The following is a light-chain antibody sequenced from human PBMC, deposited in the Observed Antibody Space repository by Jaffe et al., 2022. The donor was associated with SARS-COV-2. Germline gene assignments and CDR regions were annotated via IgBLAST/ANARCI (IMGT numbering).Light chain of an antibody. J-gene: IGLJ2*01. CDR3: TSFTSSYTLV. CDR2: DVS. Sequence: QSGLTQPASVSGSPGQSITISCTGTSSDIGGYKYVSWYQQHPGKVPKLMIYDVSNRPSGISNRFSGSKSGNTASLTISGLQAEDEGDYYCTSFTSSYTLVFGGGTKLTVL. CDR1: SSDIGGYKY. V-gene: IGLV2-14*01.